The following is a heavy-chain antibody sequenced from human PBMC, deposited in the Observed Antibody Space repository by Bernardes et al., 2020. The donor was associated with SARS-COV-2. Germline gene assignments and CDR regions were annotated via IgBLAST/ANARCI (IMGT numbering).Heavy chain of an antibody. Sequence: GGSLRLSCAASGFTFSNYNMHWVRQGPGKGLEWVALIWYGGNNIYYADSVKGRFTISRDNSKNTLYLEMSSLRAEDTAVYYCARDSWDGKGYFDHWGQGTQVTVSS. CDR3: ARDSWDGKGYFDH. CDR2: IWYGGNNI. D-gene: IGHD1-26*01. V-gene: IGHV3-33*01. CDR1: GFTFSNYN. J-gene: IGHJ4*02.